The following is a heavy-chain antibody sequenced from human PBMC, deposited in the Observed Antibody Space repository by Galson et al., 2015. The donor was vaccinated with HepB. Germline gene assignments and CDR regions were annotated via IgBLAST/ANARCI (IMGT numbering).Heavy chain of an antibody. V-gene: IGHV3-21*01. D-gene: IGHD2-2*01. CDR2: ISSSSSYI. J-gene: IGHJ3*02. Sequence: SLRLPCAASGFTFSSYSMNWVRPAPGKGLEWVSSISSSSSYIYYADSVKGRLTISRDNAKNSLYLQMNSLRAEDTAVYYCARESSYCSSTSCHEAYAFDIWGQGTMVTVSS. CDR3: ARESSYCSSTSCHEAYAFDI. CDR1: GFTFSSYS.